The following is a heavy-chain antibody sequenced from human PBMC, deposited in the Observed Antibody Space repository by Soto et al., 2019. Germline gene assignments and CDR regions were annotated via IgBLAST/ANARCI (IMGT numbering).Heavy chain of an antibody. CDR1: GFTFTSSA. V-gene: IGHV1-58*01. J-gene: IGHJ3*02. Sequence: AASVKVSCKASGFTFTSSAVQWVRQARGQRLEWIGWIVVGSGNTNYAQKFQERVTITRDMSTSTAYMELSSLRSEDTAVYYCAAAPYCSGGSCYYAFDIWGQGTMVTVSS. CDR2: IVVGSGNT. D-gene: IGHD2-15*01. CDR3: AAAPYCSGGSCYYAFDI.